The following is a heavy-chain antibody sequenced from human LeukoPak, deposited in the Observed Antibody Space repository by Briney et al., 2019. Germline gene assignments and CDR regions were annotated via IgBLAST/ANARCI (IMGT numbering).Heavy chain of an antibody. CDR2: ISESGGST. CDR3: ARGIDY. Sequence: GGSLRLSCAASGLIFNSYGMNWVRQTPGKGLEWVSGISESGGSTSYADSVKGRFTISRDTSKNMVFLQMNSLRVEDTAVYYCARGIDYWGRGTLVTVSS. CDR1: GLIFNSYG. J-gene: IGHJ4*02. V-gene: IGHV3-23*01.